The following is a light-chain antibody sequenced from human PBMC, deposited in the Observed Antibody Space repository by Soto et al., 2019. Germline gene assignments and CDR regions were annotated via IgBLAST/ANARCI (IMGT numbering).Light chain of an antibody. CDR3: CSYTTSNTRQIV. CDR2: DVS. Sequence: QSALTQPASVCGSPGQSITISCTGTSSDVGGYNYVSWYQQQPGKAPKFMIYDVSNRPSGVSNRFSGSKSGNTASLTISGLQAEDEADYYCCSYTTSNTRQIVFGTGTKLTVL. V-gene: IGLV2-14*01. J-gene: IGLJ1*01. CDR1: SSDVGGYNY.